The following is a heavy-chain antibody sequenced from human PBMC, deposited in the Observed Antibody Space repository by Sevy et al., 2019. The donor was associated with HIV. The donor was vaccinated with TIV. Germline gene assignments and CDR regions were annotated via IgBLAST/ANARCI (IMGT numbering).Heavy chain of an antibody. V-gene: IGHV4-34*01. CDR1: GGSFSGYY. D-gene: IGHD2-2*01. J-gene: IGHJ3*02. CDR2: INHSGST. CDR3: ARHCGSTSCSHAFDI. Sequence: KQPETLSLTCAVYGGSFSGYYWSWIRQPPGKGLEWIGEINHSGSTNYNPSLKSRVTISVDTSKNQFSLKLSSVTAADTAVYYCARHCGSTSCSHAFDIWGQGTMVTVSS.